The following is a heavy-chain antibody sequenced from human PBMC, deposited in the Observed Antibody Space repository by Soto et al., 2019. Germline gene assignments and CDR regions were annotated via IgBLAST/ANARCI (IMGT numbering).Heavy chain of an antibody. Sequence: PGGSLRLSCAASGFTFSNYYMSWIRQPPGKGLEWVSYISSSSSYTNYADSVKGRFTISRDNAKNSLYLQMNSLRSEDTAVYYCARDWRCVLGDCYSEYFDYWGQGTLVTVS. CDR1: GFTFSNYY. D-gene: IGHD2-21*02. V-gene: IGHV3-11*06. CDR2: ISSSSSYT. J-gene: IGHJ4*02. CDR3: ARDWRCVLGDCYSEYFDY.